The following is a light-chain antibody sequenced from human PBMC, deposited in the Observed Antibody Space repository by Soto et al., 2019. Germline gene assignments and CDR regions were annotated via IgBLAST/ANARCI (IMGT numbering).Light chain of an antibody. J-gene: IGLJ1*01. CDR2: EVS. CDR1: SSDVGGYKY. CDR3: SSYPGSNTSYV. V-gene: IGLV2-14*01. Sequence: QSVLTQPASVSGSPGQSITISCTGTSSDVGGYKYVSWYQQHPGKTPKLMIYEVSNRPSGVSDRFSGSKSGNTASLTISGLQAEDEADYYCSSYPGSNTSYVFGNGTKVTVL.